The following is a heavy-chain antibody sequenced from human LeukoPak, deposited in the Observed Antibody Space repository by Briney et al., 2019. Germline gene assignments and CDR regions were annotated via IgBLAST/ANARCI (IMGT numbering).Heavy chain of an antibody. CDR3: ARHSSDWRGDWLDP. Sequence: ASVKVSCKASGYTFTDYYIHWVRQAPGQGLEWMGWINPNGGTNYGQKFQGRVTMTRDTSISIVYMEVSRLRSDDTAVYYCARHSSDWRGDWLDPWGQGTLVTVSS. V-gene: IGHV1-2*02. D-gene: IGHD3-22*01. CDR2: INPNGGT. CDR1: GYTFTDYY. J-gene: IGHJ5*02.